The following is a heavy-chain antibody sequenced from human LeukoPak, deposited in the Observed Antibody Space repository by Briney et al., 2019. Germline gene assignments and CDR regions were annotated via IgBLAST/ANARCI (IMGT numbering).Heavy chain of an antibody. CDR2: ISYDGSKK. V-gene: IGHV3-30*18. J-gene: IGHJ3*02. CDR3: AKGFSSGPWDACDI. D-gene: IGHD3-22*01. Sequence: SGGSLRLSCAASGFTFSSYSMNWVRQAPGKGLEWVAVISYDGSKKYYADSVKGRFTISRDSSKNMLYLQMNSLKVEDTAVYYCAKGFSSGPWDACDIWGQGTMVTVSS. CDR1: GFTFSSYS.